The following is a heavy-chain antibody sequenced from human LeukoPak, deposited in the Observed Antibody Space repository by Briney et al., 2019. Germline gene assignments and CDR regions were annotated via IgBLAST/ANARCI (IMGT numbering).Heavy chain of an antibody. D-gene: IGHD5-12*01. CDR3: ARDSDYDPALDY. Sequence: PGGSLRLSCAASGFTFSSYAMHWVRQAPGKGLEWVAVISYDGSNKYYADSVKGRFTISRDNSKNTLYLQMNSLRAEDTAVYYCARDSDYDPALDYWGQGTLVTVSS. CDR1: GFTFSSYA. V-gene: IGHV3-30-3*01. CDR2: ISYDGSNK. J-gene: IGHJ4*02.